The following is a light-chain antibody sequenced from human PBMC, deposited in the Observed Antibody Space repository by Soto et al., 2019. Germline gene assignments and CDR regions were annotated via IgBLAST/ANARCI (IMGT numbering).Light chain of an antibody. J-gene: IGLJ2*01. CDR3: YSYVGSIS. CDR1: SSDVGSHNF. CDR2: VVN. Sequence: QSALTQPASVSGSPGQSITISCTGTSSDVGSHNFVSWYQQHPGKAPKLIIWVVNTRPSGVSYRFSGSKSGNTASLTISGLQAEDEADYYCYSYVGSISFGGGTKLTVL. V-gene: IGLV2-23*02.